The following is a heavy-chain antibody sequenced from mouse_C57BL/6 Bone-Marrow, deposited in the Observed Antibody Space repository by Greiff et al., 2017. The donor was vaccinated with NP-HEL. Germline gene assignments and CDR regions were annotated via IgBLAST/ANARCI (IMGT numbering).Heavy chain of an antibody. CDR1: GYTFTSYW. J-gene: IGHJ2*01. Sequence: QVQLKQPGAELVKPGASVKMSCKASGYTFTSYWITWVKQRPGQGLEWIGDIYPGSGSTNYNEKFKSKATLTVDTSSSTAYMQLSSLTSEDSAVYYCARRERHDYGNSYYFDYWGQGTTLTVSS. CDR3: ARRERHDYGNSYYFDY. D-gene: IGHD2-1*01. V-gene: IGHV1-55*01. CDR2: IYPGSGST.